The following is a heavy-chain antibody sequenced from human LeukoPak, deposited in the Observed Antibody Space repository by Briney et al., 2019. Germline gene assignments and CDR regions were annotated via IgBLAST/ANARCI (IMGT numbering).Heavy chain of an antibody. Sequence: ASVKVSCKASGYTFTSYDINWVRQATGQGLEWMGWVNPNSGNTGYAQKFQGRVTMTRNTSISTAYMELSSLRSEDTAVYYCAYSRYYYDSSGPQYYYYGMDVWGQGTTVTVSS. CDR1: GYTFTSYD. D-gene: IGHD3-22*01. J-gene: IGHJ6*02. CDR2: VNPNSGNT. CDR3: AYSRYYYDSSGPQYYYYGMDV. V-gene: IGHV1-8*01.